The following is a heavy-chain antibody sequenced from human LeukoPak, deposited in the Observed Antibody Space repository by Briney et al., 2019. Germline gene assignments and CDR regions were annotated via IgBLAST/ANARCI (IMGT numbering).Heavy chain of an antibody. Sequence: GGSLRLSCAASGFTFNSYSMNWVRQAPGKGLEWVSSISSSGSYIYYADSVKGRFTISRDNAKNSLYLQMNSLRAEDTAVYYCARGNGGTRSRYWCFDLWGRGTLVTVSS. CDR2: ISSSGSYI. CDR1: GFTFNSYS. CDR3: ARGNGGTRSRYWCFDL. V-gene: IGHV3-21*01. J-gene: IGHJ2*01. D-gene: IGHD4-23*01.